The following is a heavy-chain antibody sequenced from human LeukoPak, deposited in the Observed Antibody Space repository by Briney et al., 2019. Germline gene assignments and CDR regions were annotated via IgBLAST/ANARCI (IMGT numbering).Heavy chain of an antibody. CDR3: ARVVGPRIAAAGNWFDP. CDR2: INPNSGGT. D-gene: IGHD6-13*01. CDR1: GYTFTGYY. Sequence: ASVKVSCKASGYTFTGYYMPWVRKAPGQGLEWMGRINPNSGGTNYAQKFQGRVTMNRDTSISTAYMELSRLRSDDTAVYYCARVVGPRIAAAGNWFDPWGQGTLVTVSS. J-gene: IGHJ5*02. V-gene: IGHV1-2*06.